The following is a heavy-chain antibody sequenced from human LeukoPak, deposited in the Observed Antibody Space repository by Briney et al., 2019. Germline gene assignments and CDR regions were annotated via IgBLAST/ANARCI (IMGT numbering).Heavy chain of an antibody. D-gene: IGHD3-10*02. CDR1: GFTFSRYT. J-gene: IGHJ6*04. CDR2: ISSSGSTI. CDR3: AELGITMIGGV. Sequence: GGSLRLSCAASGFTFSRYTMSWVRQAPGKGLEWVSYISSSGSTIYYADSVKGRFTISRDNAKNSLYLQMNSLRAEDTAVYYCAELGITMIGGVWGKGTTVTISS. V-gene: IGHV3-48*04.